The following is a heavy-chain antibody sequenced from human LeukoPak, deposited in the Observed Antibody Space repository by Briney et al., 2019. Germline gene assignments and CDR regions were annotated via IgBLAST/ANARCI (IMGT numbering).Heavy chain of an antibody. Sequence: ASVKVSCTASGYTFTNNYLHWVRQAPGQGLEWMGMIYPRDGSTSYAQNFQGRVTVTRDTSTTTVHMELRGLRSEDTAVYYCARDSALTGPYYYYYGMDVWGQGTTATVSS. CDR2: IYPRDGST. CDR1: GYTFTNNY. J-gene: IGHJ6*02. V-gene: IGHV1-46*01. CDR3: ARDSALTGPYYYYYGMDV.